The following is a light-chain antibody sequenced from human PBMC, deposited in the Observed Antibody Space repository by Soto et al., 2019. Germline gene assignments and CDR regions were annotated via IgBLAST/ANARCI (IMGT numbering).Light chain of an antibody. CDR2: DAY. Sequence: IQMPQSPSSVSASVGDRLTITCQASQDISNYLNWYQQKPGKAPKLMXYDAYNLETGVPSRFSGSGSGTDFTFTISSLQPEDIATYYCQQHDNLPPITCGQGTRLEIK. CDR3: QQHDNLPPIT. CDR1: QDISNY. V-gene: IGKV1-33*01. J-gene: IGKJ5*01.